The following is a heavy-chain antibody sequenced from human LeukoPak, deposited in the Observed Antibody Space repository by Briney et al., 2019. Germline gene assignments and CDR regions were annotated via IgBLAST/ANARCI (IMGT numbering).Heavy chain of an antibody. Sequence: GGSLRLSCAASGFTFSSYWMQWVRQAPGKGLVWVSRINIDGSSTTYADSVKGRFTISRDNTKNTLYLQMNSLRAEDTAVYHCAREDSSAYYADYWGQGTLVTVSS. CDR2: INIDGSST. CDR1: GFTFSSYW. J-gene: IGHJ4*02. D-gene: IGHD3-22*01. V-gene: IGHV3-74*01. CDR3: AREDSSAYYADY.